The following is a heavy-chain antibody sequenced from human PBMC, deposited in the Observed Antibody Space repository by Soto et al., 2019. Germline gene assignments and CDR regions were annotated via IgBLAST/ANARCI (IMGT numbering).Heavy chain of an antibody. CDR1: GFRFSSFA. D-gene: IGHD6-13*01. CDR3: AKAYTDSWPNDRFDS. J-gene: IGHJ5*01. CDR2: IRSTGDHS. Sequence: GGSLRLSCAASGFRFSSFAMNWVRQAPGEGLEWVSGIRSTGDHSYYADSVQGRSTISRDNSKDTLYLQMDSLRAEDSAVYYCAKAYTDSWPNDRFDSWGQGTLVTVSS. V-gene: IGHV3-23*01.